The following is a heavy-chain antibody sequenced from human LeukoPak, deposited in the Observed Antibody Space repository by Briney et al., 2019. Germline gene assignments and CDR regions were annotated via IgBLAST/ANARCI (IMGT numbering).Heavy chain of an antibody. CDR3: TQTTSHYYYYYMDV. Sequence: SVKVSCKASGGTFSSYAISWVRQAPGQGLEWMGGIIPIFGTANYAQKFQGRVTITTDESTSTAYMELSSLRSEDTAVYYCTQTTSHYYYYYMDVWGQGTTVTVSS. D-gene: IGHD1-7*01. V-gene: IGHV1-69*05. CDR2: IIPIFGTA. CDR1: GGTFSSYA. J-gene: IGHJ6*03.